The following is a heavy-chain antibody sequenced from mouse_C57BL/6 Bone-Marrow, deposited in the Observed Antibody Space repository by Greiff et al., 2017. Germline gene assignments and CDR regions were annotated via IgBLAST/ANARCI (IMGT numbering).Heavy chain of an antibody. CDR2: INPNNGGT. V-gene: IGHV1-26*01. CDR3: ARYHYVYHCDMHF. D-gene: IGHD1-1*01. CDR1: GYTFTDYY. J-gene: IGHJ4*01. Sequence: VQLQQSGPELVKPGASVKISCKASGYTFTDYYMNWVKQSHGKSLEWIGDINPNNGGTSYNQKFKGKATLTVDKSSSTAYMELRSLTSEDSAVYHCARYHYVYHCDMHFGGQGPSVTLSS.